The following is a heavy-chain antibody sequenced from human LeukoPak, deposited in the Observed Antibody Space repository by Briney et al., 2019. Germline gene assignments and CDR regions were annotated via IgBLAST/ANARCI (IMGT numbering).Heavy chain of an antibody. CDR2: SSGSGGST. Sequence: GGSLRHSCAAYGFNFSSHARSSVRQAPGKGREWVSSSSGSGGSTYHAGAVKGRFTISRDNSKNPLYLQMNSLRAEDRAVYCCAKDAIAVAVYGGQGTLVTVSS. D-gene: IGHD6-19*01. CDR1: GFNFSSHA. J-gene: IGHJ4*02. CDR3: AKDAIAVAVY. V-gene: IGHV3-23*01.